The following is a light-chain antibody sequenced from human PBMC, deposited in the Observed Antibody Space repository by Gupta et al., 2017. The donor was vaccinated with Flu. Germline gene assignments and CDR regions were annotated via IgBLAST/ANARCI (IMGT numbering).Light chain of an antibody. J-gene: IGKJ4*01. Sequence: SRGVRSTINCKSSHTVLYSFNDYNYLAWFQQKPGQPPKMLIHLASCRDSGVPDRFSGSGSGTDFTLTISSLQAEDFAVYYCQQDDTFPLTFGQGTKVEIK. V-gene: IGKV4-1*01. CDR3: QQDDTFPLT. CDR1: HTVLYSFNDYNY. CDR2: LAS.